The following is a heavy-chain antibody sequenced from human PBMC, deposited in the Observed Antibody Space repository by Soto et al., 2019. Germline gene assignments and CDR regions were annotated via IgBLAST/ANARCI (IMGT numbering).Heavy chain of an antibody. CDR2: IDPSDSQT. V-gene: IGHV5-10-1*01. Sequence: GESLKISCKGSGYSFAGYWITWVRQKPGKGLEWMGRIDPSDSQTYYSPSFRGHVTISATKSITTVFLQWSSLRASDTAMYYCARQIYDSDTGPNFQYYFDSWGQGTPVTVSS. CDR1: GYSFAGYW. CDR3: ARQIYDSDTGPNFQYYFDS. J-gene: IGHJ4*02. D-gene: IGHD3-22*01.